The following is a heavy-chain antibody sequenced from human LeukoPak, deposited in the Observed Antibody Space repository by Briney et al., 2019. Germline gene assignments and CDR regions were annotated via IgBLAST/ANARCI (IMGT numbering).Heavy chain of an antibody. CDR3: ATDDTEGSGNTH. CDR2: IYTSGST. J-gene: IGHJ4*02. V-gene: IGHV4-4*07. CDR1: GGSISSYY. Sequence: SETLSLTCTVSGGSISSYYWSWIRQPAGKGLEWIGRIYTSGSTTYNPSLKSRVTMSVDTSKNQFSLKLSSVTAADTAVYYCATDDTEGSGNTHWGQGTLVTVSS. D-gene: IGHD3-10*01.